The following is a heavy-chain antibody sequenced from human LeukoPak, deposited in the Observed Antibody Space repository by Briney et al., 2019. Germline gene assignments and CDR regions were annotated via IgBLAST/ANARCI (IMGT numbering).Heavy chain of an antibody. CDR2: MNPNSGNT. CDR3: AREYYFDSSSYYGDAFDI. CDR1: GYTFTSYD. D-gene: IGHD3-22*01. V-gene: IGHV1-8*03. Sequence: ASVKVSCKASGYTFTSYDINWVRQATGQGLEWMGWMNPNSGNTGYAQKFQGRVTITRNTSISTAYMELSSLRSEDTAVYYCAREYYFDSSSYYGDAFDIWGQGTMVTVSS. J-gene: IGHJ3*02.